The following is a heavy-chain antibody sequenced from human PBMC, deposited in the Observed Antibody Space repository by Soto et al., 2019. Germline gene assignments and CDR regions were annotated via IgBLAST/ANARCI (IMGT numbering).Heavy chain of an antibody. D-gene: IGHD2-8*01. CDR3: RGYYYYYGMDV. J-gene: IGHJ6*02. CDR2: IYHSGST. Sequence: SETLSLTCAVYGGSFSGYYWSWIRQPPGKGLEWIGYIYHSGSTYYNPSLKSRVTISVDRSKNQFSLKLSSVTAADTAVYWCRGYYYYYGMDVWGQGTTVTVSS. V-gene: IGHV4-34*03. CDR1: GGSFSGYY.